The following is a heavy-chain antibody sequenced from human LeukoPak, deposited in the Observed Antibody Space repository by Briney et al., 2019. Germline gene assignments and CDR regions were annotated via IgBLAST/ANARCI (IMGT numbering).Heavy chain of an antibody. J-gene: IGHJ5*02. CDR3: ARGAGEDSGYVSSS. CDR2: IIPILGIA. Sequence: SVKVSCKASGGTFSSHAISWVRQAPGQGLEWMGRIIPILGIANYAQKFQGRVTITADKSTSTAYMELSSLRSEDTAVYYCARGAGEDSGYVSSSWGQGTLVTVSS. V-gene: IGHV1-69*04. D-gene: IGHD5-12*01. CDR1: GGTFSSHA.